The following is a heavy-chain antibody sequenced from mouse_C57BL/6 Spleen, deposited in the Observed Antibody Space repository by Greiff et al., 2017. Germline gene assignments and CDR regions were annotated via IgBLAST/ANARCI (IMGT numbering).Heavy chain of an antibody. J-gene: IGHJ4*01. CDR2: IYPGSGST. V-gene: IGHV1-55*01. Sequence: VQLQQPGAELVKPGASVKMSCTASGYTFTSYWITWVKQRPGQGLEWIGDIYPGSGSTNYNEKFKSKATLTVDTSSSTAYMQLSSLTSEDSAVYYCARASYDYDEFRYVDYWGQGTSVTVSS. D-gene: IGHD2-4*01. CDR1: GYTFTSYW. CDR3: ARASYDYDEFRYVDY.